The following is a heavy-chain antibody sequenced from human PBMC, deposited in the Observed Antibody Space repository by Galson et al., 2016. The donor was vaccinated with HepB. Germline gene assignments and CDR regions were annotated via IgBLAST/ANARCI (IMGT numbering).Heavy chain of an antibody. CDR2: MYPGNSDI. CDR1: GYSFSSSW. J-gene: IGHJ4*02. Sequence: QSGAEVKQPGESLKISCEGSGYSFSSSWIGWVRQMPGKGLEWMGIMYPGNSDIRYSPSFQGQVTISADKSMSTAYLQWSSLRASDTAIYFCARGEGVATRFDHWGQGTLVTVSS. V-gene: IGHV5-51*01. D-gene: IGHD5-12*01. CDR3: ARGEGVATRFDH.